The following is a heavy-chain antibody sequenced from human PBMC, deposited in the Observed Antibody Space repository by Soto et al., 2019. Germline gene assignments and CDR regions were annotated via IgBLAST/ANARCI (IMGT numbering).Heavy chain of an antibody. CDR2: IYPGDSDT. J-gene: IGHJ6*03. V-gene: IGHV5-51*01. CDR1: GYSFSSYW. Sequence: GESLKISCEGSGYSFSSYWIAWVRQMPGKGLEWMGIIYPGDSDTRYNPSLKSRVTISVDTSKNQFSLKLSSVTAADTAVYYCARAPHYYYYYMDVWGKGTTVTVS. CDR3: ARAPHYYYYYMDV.